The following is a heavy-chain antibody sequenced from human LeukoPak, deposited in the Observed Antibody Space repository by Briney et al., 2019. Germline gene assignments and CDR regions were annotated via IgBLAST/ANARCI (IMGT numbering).Heavy chain of an antibody. D-gene: IGHD2-15*01. CDR2: INPSGGST. CDR3: ARDFEFGYCSGGSCYGFDY. CDR1: GYTFTSYY. V-gene: IGHV1-46*01. J-gene: IGHJ4*02. Sequence: ASVKVSCKASGYTFTSYYMHWVRQAPGQGLEWMGIINPSGGSTSYAQKFQGRVTMTRDTSTSTVYMELSSLRSEDTAVYYCARDFEFGYCSGGSCYGFDYWGQGTLVTVSS.